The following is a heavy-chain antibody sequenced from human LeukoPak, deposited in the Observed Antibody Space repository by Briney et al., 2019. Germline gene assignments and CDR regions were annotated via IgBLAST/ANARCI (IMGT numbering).Heavy chain of an antibody. CDR2: ISSSSSNT. J-gene: IGHJ6*02. V-gene: IGHV3-11*05. CDR1: GFTFSDYY. Sequence: GGSLRLSCAASGFTFSDYYMSWIRQAPGKGLEWVSYISSSSSNTNYADSVKGRFTISRDNAKNSLYLQMNSLRAEDTAVYYCARDLGCSSTSGYASGFYYYYGMDVWGQGTTVTVSS. CDR3: ARDLGCSSTSGYASGFYYYYGMDV. D-gene: IGHD2-2*01.